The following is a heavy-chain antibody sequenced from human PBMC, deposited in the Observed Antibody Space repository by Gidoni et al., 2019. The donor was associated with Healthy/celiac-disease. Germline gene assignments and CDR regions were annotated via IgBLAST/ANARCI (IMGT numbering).Heavy chain of an antibody. J-gene: IGHJ6*03. V-gene: IGHV5-10-1*03. CDR2: IDPSDSYT. D-gene: IGHD6-6*01. CDR1: GYSFTSPW. Sequence: VQLVQSGAEVKKPGESLRLYCKGSGYSFTSPWISWVRQMPGKGLEWMGRIDPSDSYTNYSPSFQGHVTISADKSISTAYLQWSSLKASDTAMYHCARVEAARPQDTYYYYYYMDVWGKGTTVTVSS. CDR3: ARVEAARPQDTYYYYYYMDV.